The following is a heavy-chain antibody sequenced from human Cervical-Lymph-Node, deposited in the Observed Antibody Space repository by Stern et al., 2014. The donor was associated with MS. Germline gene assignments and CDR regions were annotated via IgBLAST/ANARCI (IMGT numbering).Heavy chain of an antibody. J-gene: IGHJ5*02. CDR2: IRESGTNI. CDR1: GFTFSDYY. D-gene: IGHD1-26*01. CDR3: VRGWELPGP. Sequence: MQLVESGGGLVKPGGSLRLSCAVSGFTFSDYYMSWIRQAPGKGLEWVSYIRESGTNIYYADSVKGRFTISRDNAKNALYLQMNSLRVEDTAVYYCVRGWELPGPWGQGTLVTVSS. V-gene: IGHV3-11*01.